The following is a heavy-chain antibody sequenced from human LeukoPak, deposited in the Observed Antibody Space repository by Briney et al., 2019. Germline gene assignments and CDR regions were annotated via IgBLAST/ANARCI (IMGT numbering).Heavy chain of an antibody. Sequence: GGSLRLSCTASGFTFGDYAMSWFRQAPGKGLEWVGFIRSKAYGGTTEYAASVKGRFTISRDDSKSIAYLQMNSLKTEDTAVYYCTRAKVRNYYDSGYYFDYWGQGTLVTVSS. CDR2: IRSKAYGGTT. CDR3: TRAKVRNYYDSGYYFDY. D-gene: IGHD3-22*01. J-gene: IGHJ4*02. V-gene: IGHV3-49*03. CDR1: GFTFGDYA.